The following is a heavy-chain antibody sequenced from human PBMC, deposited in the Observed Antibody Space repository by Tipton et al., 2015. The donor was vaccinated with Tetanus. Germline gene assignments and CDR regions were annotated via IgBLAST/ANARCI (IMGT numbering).Heavy chain of an antibody. CDR1: GGSLRSGGYY. CDR3: ARGWGSSWYYFDN. D-gene: IGHD6-13*01. J-gene: IGHJ4*02. Sequence: LRLSCTVSGGSLRSGGYYWSWIRQHPGQGLEWIGYIYYTGNTYYNPSLKSRVTISVDTSKNQFSLHLTSVTAADTAVYYCARGWGSSWYYFDNWGQGTLVTVSS. CDR2: IYYTGNT. V-gene: IGHV4-31*02.